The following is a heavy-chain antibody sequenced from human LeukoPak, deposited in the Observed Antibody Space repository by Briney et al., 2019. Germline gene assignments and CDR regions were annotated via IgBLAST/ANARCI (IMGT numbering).Heavy chain of an antibody. CDR3: ARDGLRYCSSTSCSKLNWFDP. J-gene: IGHJ5*02. CDR2: INLNSGGT. V-gene: IGHV1-2*02. D-gene: IGHD2-2*01. CDR1: GYTFNGYY. Sequence: ASVRVSCKASGYTFNGYYMHWVRQAPGQGLEWMGWINLNSGGTNFPQKFQGRVTMTRDTSISTAYMELSRLGSDDTAVYYCARDGLRYCSSTSCSKLNWFDPWGQGTLVTVSS.